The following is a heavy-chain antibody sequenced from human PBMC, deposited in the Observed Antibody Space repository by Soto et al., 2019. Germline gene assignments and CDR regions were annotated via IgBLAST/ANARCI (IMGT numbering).Heavy chain of an antibody. V-gene: IGHV3-23*01. CDR2: ISGSGGRT. J-gene: IGHJ6*02. D-gene: IGHD4-4*01. CDR1: GFTFSSYA. Sequence: GGSLRLSCAASGFTFSSYAMSWVRQAPGTGLEWVSAISGSGGRTYYADSVKGRFTISRDNSKNTLYLQMNSLRAGATAVYYCAKDGKRTTVTLWDYYYGMDVWGQGTTVTVSS. CDR3: AKDGKRTTVTLWDYYYGMDV.